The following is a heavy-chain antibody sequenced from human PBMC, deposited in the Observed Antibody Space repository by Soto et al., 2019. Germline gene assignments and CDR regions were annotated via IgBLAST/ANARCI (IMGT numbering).Heavy chain of an antibody. CDR2: ISYDGSNK. CDR3: ARGGAVAGTSVNLSDAFDI. J-gene: IGHJ3*02. Sequence: QVQLVESGGGALQPGRSLRLSCAASGFTFSSYAMHWVRQAPGKGLERVAVISYDGSNKYYADSVKGRFTISRDNSKNTLYLQMNSLRAEDTAVYYCARGGAVAGTSVNLSDAFDIWGQGTMVTF. D-gene: IGHD6-19*01. V-gene: IGHV3-30-3*01. CDR1: GFTFSSYA.